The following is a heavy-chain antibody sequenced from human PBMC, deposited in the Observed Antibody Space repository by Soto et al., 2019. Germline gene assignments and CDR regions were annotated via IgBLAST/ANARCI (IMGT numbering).Heavy chain of an antibody. CDR3: ARGEAPFGELVH. CDR1: GYTFSSYT. V-gene: IGHV1-18*01. J-gene: IGHJ4*02. Sequence: ASVKVSCKTPGYTFSSYTIAWVRQAPGQGLEWLGWISPDDGNTEYEQKFQGRVTMTADTLTNKAYMELRSLKYDDTAVYYCARGEAPFGELVHWGQGTPVTVSS. CDR2: ISPDDGNT. D-gene: IGHD3-10*01.